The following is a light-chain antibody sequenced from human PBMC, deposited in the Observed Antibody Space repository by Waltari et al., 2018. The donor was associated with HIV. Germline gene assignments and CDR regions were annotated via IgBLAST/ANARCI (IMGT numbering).Light chain of an antibody. CDR2: KDN. Sequence: SYELTQPPSVSVSPGQTARITCSGDALPKRYAYWYQQRSGQAPVLVIYKDNKRPSGITERFSCSSSGTMATLTISGAQVEDEADYYCYSTDNNGDRGVFGGGTKVSVL. V-gene: IGLV3-10*01. CDR3: YSTDNNGDRGV. J-gene: IGLJ2*01. CDR1: ALPKRY.